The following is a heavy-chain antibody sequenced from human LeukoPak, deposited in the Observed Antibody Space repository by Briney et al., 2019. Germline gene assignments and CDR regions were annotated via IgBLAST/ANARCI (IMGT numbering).Heavy chain of an antibody. V-gene: IGHV3-7*01. Sequence: PGGSLRLSCAASGFTFSSYWMTWVRQAPGKGLEWVARINQDGSEEHYMDSVKARFTISRDNAKNSLSLQMNSLTAEDTAVYYCVRDGGVSGYDLLDYWGQGTLVTVSS. CDR1: GFTFSSYW. CDR2: INQDGSEE. J-gene: IGHJ4*02. D-gene: IGHD5-12*01. CDR3: VRDGGVSGYDLLDY.